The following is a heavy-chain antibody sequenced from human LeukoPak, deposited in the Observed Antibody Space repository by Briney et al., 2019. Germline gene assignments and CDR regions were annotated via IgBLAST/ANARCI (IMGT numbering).Heavy chain of an antibody. V-gene: IGHV3-30*02. D-gene: IGHD3-10*01. CDR1: GFTFSSYG. CDR3: AKDLVRGVTVFDY. Sequence: GGSLRLSCAASGFTFSSYGMHWVRQAPGKGLEWVAFIRYDGSNKYYADSVKGRFTISRDNSKNTPYLQMNSLRAEDTAVYYCAKDLVRGVTVFDYWGQGTLVTVSS. J-gene: IGHJ4*02. CDR2: IRYDGSNK.